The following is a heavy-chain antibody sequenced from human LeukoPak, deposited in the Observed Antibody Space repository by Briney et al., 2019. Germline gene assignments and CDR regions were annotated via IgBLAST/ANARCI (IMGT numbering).Heavy chain of an antibody. V-gene: IGHV4-34*01. CDR1: GGSFSGYY. Sequence: SETLSLTCAVCGGSFSGYYWSWIRQPPGKGLEWIGEINHSGSTNYNPSLKSRVTISVDTSKNQFSLKLSSVTAADTAVYYCARGGTGESPYYYYGMDVWGQGTTVTVSS. J-gene: IGHJ6*02. CDR2: INHSGST. CDR3: ARGGTGESPYYYYGMDV. D-gene: IGHD7-27*01.